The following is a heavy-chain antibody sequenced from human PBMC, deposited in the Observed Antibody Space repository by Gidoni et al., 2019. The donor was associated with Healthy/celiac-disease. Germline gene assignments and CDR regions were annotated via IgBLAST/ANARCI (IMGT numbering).Heavy chain of an antibody. CDR3: TRDSDAFDI. J-gene: IGHJ3*02. CDR2: IRSKAYGGTT. CDR1: GFTFGEYA. V-gene: IGHV3-49*03. Sequence: EVQLVESGRCLVQPGRSLSTSCTASGFTFGEYAMSWFRQAPGKGLEWVGFIRSKAYGGTTEYAASVKGRFTISRDDSKSIAYLQMNSLKTEDTAVYYCTRDSDAFDIWGQGTMVTVSS.